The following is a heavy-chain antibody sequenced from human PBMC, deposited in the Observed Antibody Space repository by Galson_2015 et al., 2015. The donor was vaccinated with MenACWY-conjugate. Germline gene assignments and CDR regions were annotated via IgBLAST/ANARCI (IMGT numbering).Heavy chain of an antibody. D-gene: IGHD1-26*01. V-gene: IGHV3-74*01. Sequence: SLRLSCAASGFIFNTYWMHWVRQAPGKGLVWVSRINPGGSSTTYADSVKDRFTISRDNAKNALYLQMNSLRPEDTAVFYCAKTRGASFYFDPWGQGTQVTVSS. CDR3: AKTRGASFYFDP. CDR2: INPGGSST. CDR1: GFIFNTYW. J-gene: IGHJ4*02.